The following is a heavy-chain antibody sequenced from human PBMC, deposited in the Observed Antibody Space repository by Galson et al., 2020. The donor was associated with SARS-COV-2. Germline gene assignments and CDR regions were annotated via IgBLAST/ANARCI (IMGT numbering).Heavy chain of an antibody. CDR2: IYTSGST. CDR3: ARESWFALYYFDY. Sequence: SETLSLTCTVPGGSISSGSYYWSWIRQPAGKGLEWIGRIYTSGSTNYNPSLKSRVTISVDTSNNQFSLKLSSVTAADTAVYYCARESWFALYYFDYWGQGTLVTVSS. J-gene: IGHJ4*02. V-gene: IGHV4-61*02. D-gene: IGHD3-10*01. CDR1: GGSISSGSYY.